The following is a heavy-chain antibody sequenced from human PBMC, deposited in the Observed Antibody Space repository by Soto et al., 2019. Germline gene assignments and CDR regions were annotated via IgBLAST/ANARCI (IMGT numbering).Heavy chain of an antibody. Sequence: WASVKVSCKASGYTFTSYGISWVRQAPGQGLEWMGWISAYNGNTNYAQKLQGRVTMTTDTSTSTAYMELRSLRSDDTAVYYCARGAREWWKNYYYGMDVWGQGTTVTVSS. CDR1: GYTFTSYG. CDR2: ISAYNGNT. CDR3: ARGAREWWKNYYYGMDV. D-gene: IGHD2-15*01. V-gene: IGHV1-18*01. J-gene: IGHJ6*02.